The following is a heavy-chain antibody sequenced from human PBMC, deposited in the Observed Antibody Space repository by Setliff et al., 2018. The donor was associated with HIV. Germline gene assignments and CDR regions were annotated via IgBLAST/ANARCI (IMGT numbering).Heavy chain of an antibody. J-gene: IGHJ6*02. CDR2: IILLFGTP. V-gene: IGHV1-69*13. Sequence: VKVSCKASGGTFSSYAISWVRQAPGQGLEWMGGIILLFGTPNYAQKFQGRVTITADESTSTAYMELSSLGSEDTAVYYCARGSGGYCSGGSCYFGFGLALWGQGTTVTVSS. CDR1: GGTFSSYA. CDR3: ARGSGGYCSGGSCYFGFGLAL. D-gene: IGHD2-15*01.